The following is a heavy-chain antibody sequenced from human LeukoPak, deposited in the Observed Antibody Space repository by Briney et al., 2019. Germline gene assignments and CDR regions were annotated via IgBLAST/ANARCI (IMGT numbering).Heavy chain of an antibody. Sequence: GGSLRLSCAASGFTFSSYGMHWVRQAPGKGLEWVAVIWYDGSNKYYADSVKGRFTISRDNSKSTLSLQMNSLRAEDTAVYYCARGYSSNWYPYYFDYWGQGTLVTVSS. CDR1: GFTFSSYG. CDR3: ARGYSSNWYPYYFDY. V-gene: IGHV3-33*01. CDR2: IWYDGSNK. D-gene: IGHD6-13*01. J-gene: IGHJ4*02.